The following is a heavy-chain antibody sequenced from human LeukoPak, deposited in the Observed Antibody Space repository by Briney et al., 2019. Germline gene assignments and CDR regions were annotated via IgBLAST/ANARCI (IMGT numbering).Heavy chain of an antibody. CDR1: GGSISSSSYY. D-gene: IGHD6-13*01. CDR2: IYYSGST. Sequence: SETLSLTCTVSGGSISSSSYYWGWIRQPPGKGLEWIGSIYYSGSTNYNPSLKSRVTISVDTSKNQFSLKLSSVTAADTAVYYCASRELSQQLATFDYWGQGTLVTVSS. J-gene: IGHJ4*02. CDR3: ASRELSQQLATFDY. V-gene: IGHV4-39*07.